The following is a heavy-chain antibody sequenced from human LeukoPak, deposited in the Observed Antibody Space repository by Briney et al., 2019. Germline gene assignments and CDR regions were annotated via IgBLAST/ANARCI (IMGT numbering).Heavy chain of an antibody. CDR2: ISSSSSTI. Sequence: GGSLRLSCAASGFSFSSYSMNWVRQAPGKGLEWVSYISSSSSTIYYADSVKGRFTISRDNSKNTLHLQMNSLRAEDTAVYYCAKLVRSSSPDYWGQGTLVTVSS. V-gene: IGHV3-48*01. J-gene: IGHJ4*02. D-gene: IGHD2-8*02. CDR3: AKLVRSSSPDY. CDR1: GFSFSSYS.